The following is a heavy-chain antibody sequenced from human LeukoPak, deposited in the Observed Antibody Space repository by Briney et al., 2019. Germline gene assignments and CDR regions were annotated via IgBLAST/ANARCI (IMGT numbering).Heavy chain of an antibody. CDR1: GGSFSGYY. D-gene: IGHD4-17*01. J-gene: IGHJ4*02. V-gene: IGHV4-34*01. CDR2: INHSGST. Sequence: SEPLSLTCAVYGGSFSGYYWSWIRQPSGRGLEWIGEINHSGSTNYNPSLKSRVTISVDTSKNQFALKLSSVTAADTAVYYCARGQGTVTTHWGQGTLVTVSS. CDR3: ARGQGTVTTH.